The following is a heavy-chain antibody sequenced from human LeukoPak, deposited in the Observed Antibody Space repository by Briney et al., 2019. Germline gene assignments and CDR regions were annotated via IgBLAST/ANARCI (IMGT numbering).Heavy chain of an antibody. CDR1: GGSISSYY. CDR3: ARERWTRGLLPHWYFDL. CDR2: IYYSGST. J-gene: IGHJ2*01. V-gene: IGHV4-59*01. Sequence: KPSETLSLTCTVSGGSISSYYWSWIRQPPGKGLEWIGYIYYSGSTNYNPSLKSRVTISVDTSKNQSSLKLSSVTAADTAVYYCARERWTRGLLPHWYFDLWGRGTLVTVSS. D-gene: IGHD3/OR15-3a*01.